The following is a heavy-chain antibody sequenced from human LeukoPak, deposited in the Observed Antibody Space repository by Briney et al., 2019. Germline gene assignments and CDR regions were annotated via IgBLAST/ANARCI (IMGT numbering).Heavy chain of an antibody. J-gene: IGHJ6*03. D-gene: IGHD2-2*01. CDR2: IYSGGST. CDR3: ARGRNLGYCSSTSCRPYYYYYMDV. CDR1: GFTVSSNY. V-gene: IGHV3-53*01. Sequence: GGSLRLSCAASGFTVSSNYMSWVRQAPGKGLEWVSVIYSGGSTYYAGSVKGRFTISRDNSKNTLYLQMTSLRAEATAVYYCARGRNLGYCSSTSCRPYYYYYMDVWGKGTTVTASS.